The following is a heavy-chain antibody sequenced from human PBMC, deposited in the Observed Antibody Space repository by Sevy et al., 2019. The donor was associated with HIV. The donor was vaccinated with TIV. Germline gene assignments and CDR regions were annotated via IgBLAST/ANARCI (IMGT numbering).Heavy chain of an antibody. D-gene: IGHD2-15*01. CDR1: GFTFSDDY. V-gene: IGHV3-72*01. CDR2: TRNKANSYTT. CDR3: ARYSVVRGVAFDF. J-gene: IGHJ3*01. Sequence: GGSLRLSCAASGFTFSDDYMDWARQAPGKGLEWVGRTRNKANSYTTEYAASVKGRFTISRDDSKNSLYLQMNSLKTEDTAVYYCARYSVVRGVAFDFWGQGTMVTVSS.